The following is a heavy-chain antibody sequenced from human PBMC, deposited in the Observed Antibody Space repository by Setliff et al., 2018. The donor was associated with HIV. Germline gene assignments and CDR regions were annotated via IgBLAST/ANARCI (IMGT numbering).Heavy chain of an antibody. D-gene: IGHD1-26*01. Sequence: GGSLRLSCVVSGFTFTNAWMNWVRQAPGKGLEWLGRIRTKTDGGTTDYAAPVKGRFTISRDDSKNTLYLQMNSLKTEDTAVYYCTTDLGGSYHGWNYWGQGTPVTVSS. V-gene: IGHV3-15*07. CDR3: TTDLGGSYHGWNY. CDR1: GFTFTNAW. J-gene: IGHJ4*02. CDR2: IRTKTDGGTT.